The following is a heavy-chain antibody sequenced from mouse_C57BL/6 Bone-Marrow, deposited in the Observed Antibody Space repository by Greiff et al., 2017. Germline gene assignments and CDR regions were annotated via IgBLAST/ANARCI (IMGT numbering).Heavy chain of an antibody. CDR2: IDPETGGT. CDR1: GYTFTDYE. Sequence: VKLMESGAELVRPGASVTLSCKASGYTFTDYEMHWVKQTPVHGLEWIGAIDPETGGTAYNQKFKGKAILTADKSSSTAYMELRSLTSEDSAVYYCTRWISITTVVATDYWGQGTTLTVSS. V-gene: IGHV1-15*01. D-gene: IGHD1-1*01. J-gene: IGHJ2*01. CDR3: TRWISITTVVATDY.